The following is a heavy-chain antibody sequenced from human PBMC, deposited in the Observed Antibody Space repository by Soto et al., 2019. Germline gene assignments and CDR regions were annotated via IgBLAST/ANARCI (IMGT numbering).Heavy chain of an antibody. V-gene: IGHV3-23*01. CDR1: GFTFSSYA. CDR2: ISYGGGST. Sequence: PGGSLRLSCAASGFTFSSYAMNWVRQAPGKGLEWVSGISYGGGSTNYADSVKGRFTISRDNSKNTLYLQMNSLRGEDTAVYYCAKILFGQSLPFDYWGQGILGTVS. D-gene: IGHD3-10*02. CDR3: AKILFGQSLPFDY. J-gene: IGHJ4*02.